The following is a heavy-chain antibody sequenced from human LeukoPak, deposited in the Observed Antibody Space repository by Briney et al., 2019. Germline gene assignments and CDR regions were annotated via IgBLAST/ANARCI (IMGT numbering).Heavy chain of an antibody. CDR3: ARDRNSASSNNWLDP. CDR1: GFAFSSYA. Sequence: PGGSLRLSCAASGFAFSSYALHWVRQAPGKGLEWVSVISYDGGKEYYADSVKGRFTISGDNSKNTLYLQMNSLRGEDTAVYYCARDRNSASSNNWLDPCGQGTLVTVSS. V-gene: IGHV3-30-3*01. CDR2: ISYDGGKE. D-gene: IGHD6-6*01. J-gene: IGHJ5*02.